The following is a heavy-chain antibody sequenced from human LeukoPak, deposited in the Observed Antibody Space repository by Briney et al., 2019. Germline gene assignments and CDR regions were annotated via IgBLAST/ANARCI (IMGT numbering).Heavy chain of an antibody. CDR3: ATIDSGY. Sequence: PSETLSLTCTVSGGSISSYYWSWIRQPPGKGLEWLGYVYFTGSTNYNPSLKSRVTISVDTSKNQFSLKLSSVTAADTAVYYCATIDSGYWGQGTLVTVSS. D-gene: IGHD6-19*01. CDR2: VYFTGST. CDR1: GGSISSYY. J-gene: IGHJ4*02. V-gene: IGHV4-59*01.